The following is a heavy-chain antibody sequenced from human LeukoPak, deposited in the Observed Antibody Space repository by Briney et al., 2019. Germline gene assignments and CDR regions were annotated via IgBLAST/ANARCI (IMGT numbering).Heavy chain of an antibody. J-gene: IGHJ4*02. V-gene: IGHV1-69*13. CDR1: GGTFSSYA. Sequence: ASVKVSCKASGGTFSSYAISWVRQAPGQGLEWMGGIIPIFGTANYAQKFQGRATITADESTSTAYMELSSLRSEDTAVYYCAREPKPYYYDSSGYYRVYYFDYWGQGTLVTVSS. D-gene: IGHD3-22*01. CDR2: IIPIFGTA. CDR3: AREPKPYYYDSSGYYRVYYFDY.